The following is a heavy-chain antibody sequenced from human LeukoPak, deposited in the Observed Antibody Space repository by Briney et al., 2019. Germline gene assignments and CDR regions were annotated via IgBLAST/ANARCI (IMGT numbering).Heavy chain of an antibody. J-gene: IGHJ4*02. D-gene: IGHD2-2*01. Sequence: GGSLRLSCAASGFTFSSYGMHWVRQAPGKGLEWVAVIWYDGSNKYYADSVKGRFTISRDNSKNTLCLQMNSLRAEDTAVYYCARESDIVVVPAAIGYWGQGTLVTVSS. V-gene: IGHV3-33*01. CDR1: GFTFSSYG. CDR3: ARESDIVVVPAAIGY. CDR2: IWYDGSNK.